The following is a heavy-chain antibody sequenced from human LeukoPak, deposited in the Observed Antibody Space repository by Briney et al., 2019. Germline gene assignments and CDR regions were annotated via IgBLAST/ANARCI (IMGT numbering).Heavy chain of an antibody. V-gene: IGHV1-3*03. D-gene: IGHD5/OR15-5a*01. CDR1: GYTFTSYA. Sequence: GASVKVSCKASGYTFTSYALHWVRQAPGQRLEWMGWLNAGNGNTKYSQEFQGRVTITRDTSASTAYMELSSLRSEDMAVYYCARGASVSTYDAFDIWGQGTMVAVSS. J-gene: IGHJ3*02. CDR2: LNAGNGNT. CDR3: ARGASVSTYDAFDI.